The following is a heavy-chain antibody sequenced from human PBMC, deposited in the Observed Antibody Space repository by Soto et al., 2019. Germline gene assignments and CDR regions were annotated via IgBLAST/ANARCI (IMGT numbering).Heavy chain of an antibody. CDR1: GFTFSSYG. CDR2: IWYDGSNK. D-gene: IGHD3-10*01. CDR3: ARDPGYYGSGSSNWFDP. J-gene: IGHJ5*02. Sequence: GGSLRLSCAASGFTFSSYGMHWVRQAPGKGLEWVAVIWYDGSNKYYADSVKGRFTISRDNSKNTLYLQMNSLRAEDTAVYYCARDPGYYGSGSSNWFDPWGQGTLVTVSS. V-gene: IGHV3-33*01.